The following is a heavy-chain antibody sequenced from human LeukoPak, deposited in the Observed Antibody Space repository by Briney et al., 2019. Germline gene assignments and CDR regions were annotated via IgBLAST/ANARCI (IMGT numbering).Heavy chain of an antibody. CDR1: GFTFSTYG. V-gene: IGHV3-30*02. CDR2: IRYDGSKK. J-gene: IGHJ4*02. D-gene: IGHD3-10*01. CDR3: ARPMYYYGSGAFDY. Sequence: GGSLRLSCAASGFTFSTYGMHWVRQAPGKGLEWVASIRYDGSKKYYADSVKGRFTISRDNSKNTLYLQMNSLGAEDTAVYYCARPMYYYGSGAFDYWGQGTLVTVSS.